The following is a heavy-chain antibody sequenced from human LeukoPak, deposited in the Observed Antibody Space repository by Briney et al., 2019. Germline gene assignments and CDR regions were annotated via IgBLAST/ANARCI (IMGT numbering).Heavy chain of an antibody. J-gene: IGHJ3*02. CDR2: FDPEDGET. V-gene: IGHV1-24*01. CDR1: GYTLTELS. Sequence: ASVKVSCKVSGYTLTELSMHWVRQAPGKGLEWMGGFDPEDGETIYAQKFQGRVTMTEVTSTDTAYMELSSLRSEDTAVYYCATDRLRDYAAFDIWGQGTMVTVSS. D-gene: IGHD4/OR15-4a*01. CDR3: ATDRLRDYAAFDI.